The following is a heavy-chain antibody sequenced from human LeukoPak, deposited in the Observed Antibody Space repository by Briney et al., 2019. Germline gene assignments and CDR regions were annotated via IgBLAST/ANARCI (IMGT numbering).Heavy chain of an antibody. J-gene: IGHJ6*02. CDR2: ISGSGGST. V-gene: IGHV3-23*01. Sequence: LPGGSLRLSCAASGFTFSSYAMSWVRQAPGKGLEWVSAISGSGGSTYYADSVKGRFTISRDNSKNTLYLQMNSLRAEDTAVYYCAKFAQYCSSTSCYKDYYYGMDVWGQGTTVTVSS. CDR1: GFTFSSYA. D-gene: IGHD2-2*02. CDR3: AKFAQYCSSTSCYKDYYYGMDV.